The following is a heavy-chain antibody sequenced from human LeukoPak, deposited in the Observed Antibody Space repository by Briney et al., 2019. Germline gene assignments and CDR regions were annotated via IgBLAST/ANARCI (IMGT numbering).Heavy chain of an antibody. V-gene: IGHV3-23*01. CDR3: ARRNAMDV. CDR1: GFTLSSYN. CDR2: ISGSGGST. J-gene: IGHJ6*02. Sequence: GGSLRLSCAASGFTLSSYNMNWVRQAPGKGLEWVSGISGSGGSTYYADSVKGRFTISRDNSKNTLYLQMNSLRAEDTAVYYCARRNAMDVWGQGTTVIVFS.